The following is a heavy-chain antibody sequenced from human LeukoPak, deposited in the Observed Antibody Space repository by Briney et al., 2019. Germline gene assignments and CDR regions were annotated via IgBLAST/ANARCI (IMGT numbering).Heavy chain of an antibody. D-gene: IGHD3-10*01. J-gene: IGHJ4*02. Sequence: SATLYLTCAVYGGSFTGYYWSWIRQPPGKGLEWIGEINHSGSTNYNPSLKSRVTISVDTSKNQFSLKLSSVTAADTAVYYCARGLRDGGYFDYWGQGTLVTVSS. CDR3: ARGLRDGGYFDY. CDR1: GGSFTGYY. CDR2: INHSGST. V-gene: IGHV4-34*01.